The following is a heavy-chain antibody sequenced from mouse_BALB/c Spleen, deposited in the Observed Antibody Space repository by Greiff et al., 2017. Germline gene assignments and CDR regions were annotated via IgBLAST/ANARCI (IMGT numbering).Heavy chain of an antibody. CDR3: ARSFYGGMDY. Sequence: DVKLVESGAELVKPGASVKLSCTASGFNIKDTYMHWVKQRPEQGLEWIGRIDPANGNTKYDPKFQGKATITADTSSNTAYLQLSSLTSEDTAVYYCARSFYGGMDYWGQGTSVTVSS. D-gene: IGHD1-1*01. V-gene: IGHV14-3*02. CDR2: IDPANGNT. J-gene: IGHJ4*01. CDR1: GFNIKDTY.